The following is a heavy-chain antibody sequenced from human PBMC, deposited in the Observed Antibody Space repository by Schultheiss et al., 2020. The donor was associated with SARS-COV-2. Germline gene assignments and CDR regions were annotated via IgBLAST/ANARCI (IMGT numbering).Heavy chain of an antibody. V-gene: IGHV4-34*01. Sequence: SETLSLTCAVYGGSFSGYYWSWIRQPPGKGLEWIGEINHSGSTNYNPSLKSRVTISVDTSKNQLSLKLSSVTAADTAVYYCARGCGTVPKRGFWFDPWGQGTLVTVSS. J-gene: IGHJ5*02. D-gene: IGHD3-10*01. CDR2: INHSGST. CDR1: GGSFSGYY. CDR3: ARGCGTVPKRGFWFDP.